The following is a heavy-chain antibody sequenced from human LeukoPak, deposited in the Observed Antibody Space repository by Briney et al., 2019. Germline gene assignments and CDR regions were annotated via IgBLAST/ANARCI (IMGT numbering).Heavy chain of an antibody. D-gene: IGHD2-21*02. V-gene: IGHV4-59*08. CDR1: GGSISSYY. Sequence: SGTLSLTCGVSGGSISSYYWSWIRQPPGKGLEWIGYIYYSGSTDYNPSLRSRVTISLDTSKNQFSLKLSSVTAADTAVYYCARHLGAYCGGDCFLFDYWGQGTLVTVSS. CDR2: IYYSGST. J-gene: IGHJ4*02. CDR3: ARHLGAYCGGDCFLFDY.